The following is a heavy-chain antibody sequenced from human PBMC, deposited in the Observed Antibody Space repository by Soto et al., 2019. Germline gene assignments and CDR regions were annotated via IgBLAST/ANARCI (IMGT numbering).Heavy chain of an antibody. D-gene: IGHD4-17*01. CDR2: IYHSGST. CDR3: ARGESSVDGDYYFDY. CDR1: GGSISSGGYS. V-gene: IGHV4-30-2*01. Sequence: PSETLSLTCAVSGGSISSGGYSWSWIRQPPGKGLEWIGYIYHSGSTYYNPSLKSRVTISVDRSKNQFSLKLSSVTAADTAVYYCARGESSVDGDYYFDYWGQGTLVTVSS. J-gene: IGHJ4*02.